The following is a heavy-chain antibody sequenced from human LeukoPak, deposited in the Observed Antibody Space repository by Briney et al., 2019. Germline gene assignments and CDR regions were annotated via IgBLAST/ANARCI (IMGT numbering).Heavy chain of an antibody. J-gene: IGHJ4*02. CDR1: GGSISSYY. CDR2: VYYTGST. D-gene: IGHD3-9*01. Sequence: SETLSLTCTVSGGSISSYYWSWVRQPPGKGLEWIGFVYYTGSTNYSPSLKSRVTISVDTSKNQFSLKLRSVTAANTAVYYCASSYYDILTGHYPFDYWGQGTLVTVSS. CDR3: ASSYYDILTGHYPFDY. V-gene: IGHV4-59*01.